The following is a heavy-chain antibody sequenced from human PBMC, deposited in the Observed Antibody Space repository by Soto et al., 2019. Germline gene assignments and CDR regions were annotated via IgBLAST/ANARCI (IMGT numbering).Heavy chain of an antibody. D-gene: IGHD3-3*01. CDR2: ISGSGGST. CDR1: GFTFSSYA. Sequence: EVQLLESGGGLVQPGGSLRLSCAASGFTFSSYAMSWVRQAPGKGLEWVSAISGSGGSTYYADSVKGRFTISRDTSKNTLYLQMNSLRAEDTAVYYCATHVQIFYYYYYMDVWGKGTTVTVSS. CDR3: ATHVQIFYYYYYMDV. J-gene: IGHJ6*03. V-gene: IGHV3-23*01.